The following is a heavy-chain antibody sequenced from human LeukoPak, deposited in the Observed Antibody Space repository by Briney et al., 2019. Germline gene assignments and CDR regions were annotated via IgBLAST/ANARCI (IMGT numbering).Heavy chain of an antibody. J-gene: IGHJ4*02. CDR3: ARDRGSSWYVDY. Sequence: GASVKVSCETSGYSFTGYYIHWVRQAPGQGLEWMGWINPSSGGTEYAQKFQGRVTMTGDTSSSTAYMELSRLRSDDTAVYYCARDRGSSWYVDYWGQGNLVTVSS. CDR2: INPSSGGT. CDR1: GYSFTGYY. D-gene: IGHD6-13*01. V-gene: IGHV1-2*02.